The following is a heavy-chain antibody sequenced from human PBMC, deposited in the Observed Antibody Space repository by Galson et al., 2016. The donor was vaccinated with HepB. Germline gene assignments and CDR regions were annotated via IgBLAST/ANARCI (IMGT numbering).Heavy chain of an antibody. CDR1: GFTFTNHW. CDR2: MKPDGSEK. D-gene: IGHD2-2*01. CDR3: AKDGRIYCSSASCHDHFHY. Sequence: SLRLSCAASGFTFTNHWMSWVRQAPGKGLEWVANMKPDGSEKYFADSGRGRFTISRDNAKNSLYLQMNSLRAEDTAVYYCAKDGRIYCSSASCHDHFHYWGQGTLVTVSS. J-gene: IGHJ4*02. V-gene: IGHV3-7*01.